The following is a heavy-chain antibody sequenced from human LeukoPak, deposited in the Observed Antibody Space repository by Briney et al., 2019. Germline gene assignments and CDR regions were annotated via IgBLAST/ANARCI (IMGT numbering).Heavy chain of an antibody. V-gene: IGHV4-34*01. Sequence: KSSETLSLTCAVYGGSFSGYYWSWIRQPPGKGLEWIGEINHSGSTNSNPSLKSRVTISVDTSKNQFSLKLSSVTAADTAVYYCARMLGGLYYFDYWGQGTLVTVSS. CDR1: GGSFSGYY. CDR2: INHSGST. CDR3: ARMLGGLYYFDY. D-gene: IGHD3-16*01. J-gene: IGHJ4*02.